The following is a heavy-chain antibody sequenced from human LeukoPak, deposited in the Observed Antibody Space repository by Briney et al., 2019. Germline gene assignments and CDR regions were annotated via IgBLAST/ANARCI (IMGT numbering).Heavy chain of an antibody. CDR1: GFTFSSYS. CDR2: ISSSSSYI. CDR3: ARGAYCSGGSCYDYSYYGMDV. Sequence: GGSLRLSCAASGFTFSSYSMNWVRQAPGKGLEWVSSISSSSSYIYYADSVKGRFTISRDNAKNSLYLQMNSLRAEDTAVYYCARGAYCSGGSCYDYSYYGMDVWGQGTTVTVSS. J-gene: IGHJ6*02. D-gene: IGHD2-15*01. V-gene: IGHV3-21*01.